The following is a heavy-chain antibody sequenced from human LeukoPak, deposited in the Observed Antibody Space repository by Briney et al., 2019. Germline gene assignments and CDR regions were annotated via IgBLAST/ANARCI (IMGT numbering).Heavy chain of an antibody. CDR2: IKSKADGGTT. J-gene: IGHJ4*02. Sequence: ETLSLTCTVSGGSVSSYYWSWIRQPPGKVLEWVGRIKSKADGGTTDYAAPVKGRFTISRDDSKNTLYLQMNSLKTEDTAVYYCTTEQIDYYDSSGYPYYGIFDYWGQGTLVTVSS. CDR1: GGSVSSYY. CDR3: TTEQIDYYDSSGYPYYGIFDY. V-gene: IGHV3-15*01. D-gene: IGHD3-22*01.